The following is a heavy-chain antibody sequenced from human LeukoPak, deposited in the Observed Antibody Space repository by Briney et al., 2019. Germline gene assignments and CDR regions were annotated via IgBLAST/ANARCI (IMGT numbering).Heavy chain of an antibody. J-gene: IGHJ6*02. CDR3: AKHGMDV. CDR1: GFTFSSYG. CDR2: ISYDGSNK. Sequence: GGSLRLSCAASGFTFSSYGMHWVRQAPGKGLEWVAVISYDGSNKYYADSVKGRFTISRDNSKNTLYLQMNSLRAEDTAVYYCAKHGMDVWGQGTTVTVSS. V-gene: IGHV3-30*18.